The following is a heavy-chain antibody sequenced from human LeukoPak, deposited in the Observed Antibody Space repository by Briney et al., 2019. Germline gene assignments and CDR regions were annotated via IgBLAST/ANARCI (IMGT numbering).Heavy chain of an antibody. D-gene: IGHD1-1*01. CDR3: ARDRRESTKPNDALDI. CDR2: MYYSGST. J-gene: IGHJ3*02. Sequence: SETLSLTCSVSVGSISSYYWSWIRQPPGKGLEWIGYMYYSGSTHYNPSLESRVTISIDTSKKQLSLKLTSVTAADTAVYYCARDRRESTKPNDALDIWGQGTMVTVSS. V-gene: IGHV4-59*01. CDR1: VGSISSYY.